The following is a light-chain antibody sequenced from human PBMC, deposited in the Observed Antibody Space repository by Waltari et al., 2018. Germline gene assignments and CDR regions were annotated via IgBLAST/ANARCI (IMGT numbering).Light chain of an antibody. V-gene: IGKV4-1*01. Sequence: DIVMTLSPDPLGWSQAGDGTVSCESSLNLLYSSDNKNYLAWYQQKPGQPPKLLISWASTRESGVPDRFSGSGSGTDFTLTISSLQAEDVAVYYCQQYYSTMYTFGQGTKLEIK. J-gene: IGKJ2*01. CDR3: QQYYSTMYT. CDR2: WAS. CDR1: LNLLYSSDNKNY.